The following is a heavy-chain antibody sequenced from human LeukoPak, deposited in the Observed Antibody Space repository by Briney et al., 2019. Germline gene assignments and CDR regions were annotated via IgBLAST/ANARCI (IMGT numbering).Heavy chain of an antibody. J-gene: IGHJ4*02. V-gene: IGHV1-2*02. CDR1: GYTFTGYY. Sequence: ASVKVSCKASGYTFTGYYMHWVRQAPGQGLEWMGWINPNSGGTNYAQKFQGRVTMTRDTSISTAYMELSRLRSDDTAVYYCARKSDSYYDILTGYSIFDYWGQGTLATVSS. CDR2: INPNSGGT. D-gene: IGHD3-9*01. CDR3: ARKSDSYYDILTGYSIFDY.